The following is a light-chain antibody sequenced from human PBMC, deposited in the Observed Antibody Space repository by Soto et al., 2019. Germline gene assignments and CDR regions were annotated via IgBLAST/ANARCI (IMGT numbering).Light chain of an antibody. V-gene: IGKV1-39*01. Sequence: DIQMTQSPSSLSASAGDRVTITCRANQSISTYLNWYQQKPGKAPKLLIYAASSLQSAVPSRFSGSGSGTDFTLTISSLQPEDFATYYCQQSYSIPLTFGGGTKVEIK. J-gene: IGKJ4*01. CDR3: QQSYSIPLT. CDR2: AAS. CDR1: QSISTY.